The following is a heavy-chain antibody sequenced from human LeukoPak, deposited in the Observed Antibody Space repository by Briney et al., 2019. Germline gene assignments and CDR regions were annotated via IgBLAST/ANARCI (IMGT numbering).Heavy chain of an antibody. V-gene: IGHV3-23*05. CDR2: IYTNGRDT. D-gene: IGHD3/OR15-3a*01. CDR3: AHLVWEYVGGLDV. Sequence: LPGGSLRLSCAASGFIFRSYGMNWVRQAPGKGLEWVSGIYTNGRDTRYAESVKGRFTISRDNSKNTLYLQMHSLRVEDTAVYYCAHLVWEYVGGLDVWGQGTTVTVSS. J-gene: IGHJ6*02. CDR1: GFIFRSYG.